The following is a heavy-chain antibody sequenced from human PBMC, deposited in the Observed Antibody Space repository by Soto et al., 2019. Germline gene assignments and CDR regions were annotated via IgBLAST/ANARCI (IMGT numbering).Heavy chain of an antibody. CDR1: GDSISNSRW. V-gene: IGHV4-4*02. J-gene: IGHJ3*01. CDR3: AYSTGWYRHDV. D-gene: IGHD6-19*01. Sequence: QVQLQESGPGLVKPSGTLSLTSAVSGDSISNSRWWTWVRQPPGKGLEWIGDIFHSGDTNYNPSLKSRVFISVDKSQNQFSPKVSSVTAADTAVYYCAYSTGWYRHDVWGQGTLVTVSS. CDR2: IFHSGDT.